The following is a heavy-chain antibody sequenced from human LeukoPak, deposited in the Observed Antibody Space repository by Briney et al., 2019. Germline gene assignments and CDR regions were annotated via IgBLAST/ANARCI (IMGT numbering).Heavy chain of an antibody. CDR1: GGSISSSNW. CDR3: ARDKIVVVVAATLHAFDI. V-gene: IGHV4-4*02. CDR2: IYHSGST. J-gene: IGHJ3*02. Sequence: PSGTLSLTCAVSGGSISSSNWWSWVRQPPGKGLEWIGEIYHSGSTNYNPSLKSRVTISVDKSKNQFSLKLSSVTAADTAVYYCARDKIVVVVAATLHAFDIWGQGTMVTVSS. D-gene: IGHD2-15*01.